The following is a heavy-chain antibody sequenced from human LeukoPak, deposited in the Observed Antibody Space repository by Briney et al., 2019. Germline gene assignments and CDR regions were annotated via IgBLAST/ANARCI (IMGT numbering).Heavy chain of an antibody. Sequence: PSETLSLTCTVSGGSITSYYWSWIRQPPGKGLEYIGNIYYSGSTNYNPSLKSRVTISVDTSKNQFSLKLSSVTAADTAVYYCARAASRSNTWFDPWGQGALVTVSS. CDR3: ARAASRSNTWFDP. J-gene: IGHJ5*02. V-gene: IGHV4-59*08. D-gene: IGHD2-15*01. CDR2: IYYSGST. CDR1: GGSITSYY.